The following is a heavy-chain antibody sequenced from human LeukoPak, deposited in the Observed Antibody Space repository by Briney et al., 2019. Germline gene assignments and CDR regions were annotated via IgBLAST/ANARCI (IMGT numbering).Heavy chain of an antibody. Sequence: GGSLRLSCAASGFTFSSYWMSWVRQAPGKGLKWVANIKQDGSEKYYVDSVKGRFTISRDNAKNSLYLQMNSLRAEDTAVYYCARDTFFGSSGYSAFDIWGQGTMVTVSS. CDR3: ARDTFFGSSGYSAFDI. V-gene: IGHV3-7*01. J-gene: IGHJ3*02. CDR2: IKQDGSEK. CDR1: GFTFSSYW. D-gene: IGHD3-22*01.